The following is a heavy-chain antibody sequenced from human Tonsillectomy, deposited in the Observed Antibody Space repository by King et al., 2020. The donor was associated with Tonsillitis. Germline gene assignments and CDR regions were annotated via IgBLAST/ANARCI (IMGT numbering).Heavy chain of an antibody. CDR1: GGSISSSSYY. J-gene: IGHJ4*02. Sequence: QLQESGPGLVKPSETLSLTCTVSGGSISSSSYYWGWIRQPPGKGLEWIGSIYYSGSTNYNPSLKSRATISVDTSKNQFSLKLSSVTAADTAVYYCARPSGSSGWYYFDYWGQGTLVTVSS. V-gene: IGHV4-39*01. CDR3: ARPSGSSGWYYFDY. CDR2: IYYSGST. D-gene: IGHD6-19*01.